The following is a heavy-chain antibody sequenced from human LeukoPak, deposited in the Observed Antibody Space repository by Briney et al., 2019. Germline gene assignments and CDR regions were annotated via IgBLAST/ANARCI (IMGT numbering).Heavy chain of an antibody. Sequence: SETLSLTCTVSGGSISSSSYYWGRIRQPPGKGLEWIGSIYYSGSTYYNPSLKSRVTISVDTSKNQFSLKLSSVTAADTAVYYCASSISSLPPRYNWFDPWGQGTLVTVSS. CDR3: ASSISSLPPRYNWFDP. CDR2: IYYSGST. V-gene: IGHV4-39*01. J-gene: IGHJ5*02. D-gene: IGHD1-14*01. CDR1: GGSISSSSYY.